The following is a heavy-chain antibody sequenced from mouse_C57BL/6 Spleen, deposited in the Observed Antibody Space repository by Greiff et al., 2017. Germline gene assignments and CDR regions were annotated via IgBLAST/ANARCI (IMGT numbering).Heavy chain of an antibody. CDR3: ARSGEGHYEGYFAY. CDR2: IDPSDSYT. D-gene: IGHD2-3*01. V-gene: IGHV1-69*02. Sequence: VQLQQPGAELVKPGASVKLSCKASGYTFTSYWMHWVKQRPGQGLEWIGEIDPSDSYTNYNQKFKGKTTLTVDTSSSTAYMQLSSLTSEDSAVSYCARSGEGHYEGYFAYWGKGTMVTVSA. J-gene: IGHJ3*01. CDR1: GYTFTSYW.